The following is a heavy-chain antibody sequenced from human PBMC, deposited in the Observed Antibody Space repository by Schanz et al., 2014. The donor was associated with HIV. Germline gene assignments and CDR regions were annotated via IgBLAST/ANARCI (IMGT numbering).Heavy chain of an antibody. CDR1: GFTFDDFA. D-gene: IGHD3-10*01. CDR3: ARVHYYASGSYYTESGAFDI. Sequence: QLVQSGGGPVQPGGSLRLSCEASGFTFDDFAMHWVRQSPGKGLEWVSLINWNGDTTKYADAVKGRFYISRDNSKNSLYLEMNSLRAEDTAVYYCARVHYYASGSYYTESGAFDIWGQGTMVTVSS. J-gene: IGHJ3*02. CDR2: INWNGDTT. V-gene: IGHV3-9*01.